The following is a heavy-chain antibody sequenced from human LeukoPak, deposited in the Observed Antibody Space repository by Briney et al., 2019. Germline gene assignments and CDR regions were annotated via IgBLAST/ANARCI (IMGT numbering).Heavy chain of an antibody. CDR1: GGSISSYY. J-gene: IGHJ4*02. D-gene: IGHD3-22*01. CDR2: IYSSGST. CDR3: ARHYYYSSGSYSFDY. V-gene: IGHV4-59*01. Sequence: SETLSLTCTVSGGSISSYYWSWIRQPPGKGLEWIGYIYSSGSTNYNPSLESRVTISVDTSKNQFSLKLSSVTAADTAVYYCARHYYYSSGSYSFDYWGQGTLVTVSS.